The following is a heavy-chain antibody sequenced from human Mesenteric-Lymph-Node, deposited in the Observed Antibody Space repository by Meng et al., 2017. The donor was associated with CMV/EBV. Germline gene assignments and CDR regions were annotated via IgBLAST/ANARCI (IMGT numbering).Heavy chain of an antibody. CDR1: GGSVSFSSYC. Sequence: AGGSVSFSSYCWGWVRQPPGKGLEWIGTIYCSGSTYYNPSLKSRVTISADTSKNQFSLKLSSVTAADTAVYYCARHYLKYQLRGFDPWGQGTLVTVSS. D-gene: IGHD2-2*01. CDR3: ARHYLKYQLRGFDP. J-gene: IGHJ5*02. V-gene: IGHV4-39*01. CDR2: IYCSGST.